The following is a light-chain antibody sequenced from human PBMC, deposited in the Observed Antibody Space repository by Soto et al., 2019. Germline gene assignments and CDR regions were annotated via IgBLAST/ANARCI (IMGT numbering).Light chain of an antibody. J-gene: IGKJ3*01. CDR2: GAS. Sequence: EIVLTQSPGTLSLSPGERATLSCRASQTVSSSYLAWYQQKPGQAPRLLIYGASRRATGIPDRFSGSGSGTDFTLTISRLEPEDFAVYFCQQYGDSPLTFGPGTKVDV. V-gene: IGKV3-20*01. CDR3: QQYGDSPLT. CDR1: QTVSSSY.